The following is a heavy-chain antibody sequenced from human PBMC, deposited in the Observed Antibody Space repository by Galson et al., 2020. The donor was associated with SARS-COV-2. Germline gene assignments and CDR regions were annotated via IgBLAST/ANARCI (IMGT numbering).Heavy chain of an antibody. CDR1: GFIFSVYA. D-gene: IGHD2-2*01. J-gene: IGHJ6*03. CDR2: IDSTGGFI. CDR3: AKTLVGNGGYMDV. Sequence: GGSLRLSCGGPGFIFSVYAMNWVRQAPGKGLEWVATIDSTGGFIYYQDSVQGRFTISRDNSKDTVFLQMNSLRAEDTAVYHCAKTLVGNGGYMDVWGKGTTVTVSS. V-gene: IGHV3-23*01.